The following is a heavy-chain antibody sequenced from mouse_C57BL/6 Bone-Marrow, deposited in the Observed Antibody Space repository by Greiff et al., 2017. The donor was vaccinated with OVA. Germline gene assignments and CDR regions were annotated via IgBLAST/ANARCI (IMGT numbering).Heavy chain of an antibody. Sequence: QVQLKQPGAELVKPGASVKVSCKASGYTFTSYWMHWVKQRPGQGLEWIGRIHPSDSDTNYNQKFKGKATLTVDKSSSTAYMELRSLTSEDTAVYYCARRRAVVPFAYWGQGTLVTVSA. CDR1: GYTFTSYW. J-gene: IGHJ3*01. CDR2: IHPSDSDT. CDR3: ARRRAVVPFAY. V-gene: IGHV1-74*01. D-gene: IGHD1-1*01.